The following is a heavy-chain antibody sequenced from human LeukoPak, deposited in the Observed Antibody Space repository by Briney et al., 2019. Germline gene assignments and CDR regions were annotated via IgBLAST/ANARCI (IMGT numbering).Heavy chain of an antibody. D-gene: IGHD3/OR15-3a*01. Sequence: GAPRHSSAPSGFTPCNFWMTWVPQAPGKGREWGANIKQDGSEKYYVDSVKGRFTISRDNAKNSLYLQMNSLRAEDTAVYYCARGIWTATSVQYYLDYWGQGTLVTVSS. J-gene: IGHJ4*02. CDR1: GFTPCNFW. CDR3: ARGIWTATSVQYYLDY. V-gene: IGHV3-7*03. CDR2: IKQDGSEK.